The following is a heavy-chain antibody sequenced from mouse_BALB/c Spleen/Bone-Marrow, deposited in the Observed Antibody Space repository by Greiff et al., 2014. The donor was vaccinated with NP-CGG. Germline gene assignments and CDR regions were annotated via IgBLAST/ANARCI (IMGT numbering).Heavy chain of an antibody. J-gene: IGHJ3*01. CDR3: ARGGYDTSIFAY. V-gene: IGHV1-9*01. CDR1: GYTFSSYW. D-gene: IGHD2-3*01. CDR2: ILPGSGTT. Sequence: VQLVESGAELMKPGASVKISCKATGYTFSSYWIEWVNQRPGHGLEWIGEILPGSGTTHYNEKFKDKATFTADTSSNTAYMQLSSLTSEDSAVYYCARGGYDTSIFAYWGQRTLVTVSA.